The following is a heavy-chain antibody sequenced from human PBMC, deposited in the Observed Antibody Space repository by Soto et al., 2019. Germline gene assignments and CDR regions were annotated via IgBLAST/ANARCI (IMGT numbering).Heavy chain of an antibody. J-gene: IGHJ4*02. D-gene: IGHD1-20*01. CDR3: AKSAHRPVYYFDY. Sequence: LSLSCAASGFTFSSYAMSWVRQAPGKGLEWVSAISGSGGSTYYADSVKGRFTISRDNSKNTLYLQMNSLRAEDTAVYYCAKSAHRPVYYFDYWGQGPLVTVYS. CDR1: GFTFSSYA. CDR2: ISGSGGST. V-gene: IGHV3-23*01.